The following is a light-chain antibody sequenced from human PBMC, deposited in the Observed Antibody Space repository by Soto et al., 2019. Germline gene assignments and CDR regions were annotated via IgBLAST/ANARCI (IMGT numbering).Light chain of an antibody. J-gene: IGLJ2*01. Sequence: QSVLTQPPSASGSPGQSVTISCTGTSSDISIYNYVSWYQQHPGKAPKLMIYEVSKRPSGVPDRFSGSKSGNTASLTVSGLQAEDEADYYCSSYGGSNNLVFGGGTKVTVL. CDR3: SSYGGSNNLV. CDR1: SSDISIYNY. V-gene: IGLV2-8*01. CDR2: EVS.